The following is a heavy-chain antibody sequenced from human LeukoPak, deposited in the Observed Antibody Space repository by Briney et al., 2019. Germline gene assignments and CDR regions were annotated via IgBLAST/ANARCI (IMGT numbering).Heavy chain of an antibody. V-gene: IGHV3-9*01. CDR2: ISWNSGSI. CDR3: AKAESEEGDGYIGLFDY. D-gene: IGHD5-24*01. J-gene: IGHJ4*02. Sequence: GGSLRLSCAASGFTFSSYEMNWVRQAPGKGLEWVSGISWNSGSIGYADSVKGRFTISRDNAKNSLYLQMNSLRAEDTALYYCAKAESEEGDGYIGLFDYWGQGTLVTVSS. CDR1: GFTFSSYE.